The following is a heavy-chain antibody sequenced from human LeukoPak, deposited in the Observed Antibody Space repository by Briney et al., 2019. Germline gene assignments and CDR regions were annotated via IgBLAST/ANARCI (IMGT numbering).Heavy chain of an antibody. CDR1: GFTFSSYA. V-gene: IGHV3-23*01. J-gene: IGHJ4*02. CDR3: AKDWVVVPAAMDSGDY. CDR2: ISGSGGST. Sequence: GGSLRLSCAASGFTFSSYAMSWVRQAPGKGLEWVSAISGSGGSTYYADSVKGRFTISRDNSKNTLYLQMNSLRAEDTAVYYCAKDWVVVPAAMDSGDYWGQGTLVTVSS. D-gene: IGHD2-2*01.